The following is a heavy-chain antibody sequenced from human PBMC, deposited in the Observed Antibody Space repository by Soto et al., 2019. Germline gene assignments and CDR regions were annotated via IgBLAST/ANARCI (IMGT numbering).Heavy chain of an antibody. CDR3: ARGSTAMPFDY. V-gene: IGHV4-59*01. D-gene: IGHD5-18*01. J-gene: IGHJ4*02. CDR2: IYYSGST. CDR1: CGSISSYY. Sequence: LDTLSLTCTVSCGSISSYYWSWIRQPPGKGLEWIGYIYYSGSTNYNPSLKSRVTISVDTSKNQFSLKLSSVTAADTAVYYCARGSTAMPFDYWGQGTLVTVSS.